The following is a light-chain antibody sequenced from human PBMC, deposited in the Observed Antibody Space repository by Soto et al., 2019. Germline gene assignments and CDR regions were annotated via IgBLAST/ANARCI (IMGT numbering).Light chain of an antibody. CDR2: GAS. J-gene: IGKJ1*01. V-gene: IGKV3D-15*01. CDR3: QQYNNWPPGT. CDR1: QSVSSK. Sequence: EIVMTQSPATLSLSPGERATLSCRASQSVSSKLAWYQQKPGQAPRLLIYGASTRATGIPARFSGSGSGTDFTLTISSLQSEDFAVYYCQQYNNWPPGTFGQGTKVEIK.